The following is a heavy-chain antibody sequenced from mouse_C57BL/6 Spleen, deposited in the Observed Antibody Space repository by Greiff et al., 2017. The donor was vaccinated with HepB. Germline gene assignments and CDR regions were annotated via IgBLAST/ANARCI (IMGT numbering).Heavy chain of an antibody. CDR1: GYAFSSSW. CDR2: IYPGDGDT. Sequence: QVQLQQSGPELVKPGASVKISCKASGYAFSSSWMNWVKQRPGKGLEWIGRIYPGDGDTNYNGKFKGKATLTADKSSSTAYMQLSSLTSADSAVYFCARELVWLRYYFDYWGQGTTLTVSS. D-gene: IGHD2-2*01. CDR3: ARELVWLRYYFDY. J-gene: IGHJ2*01. V-gene: IGHV1-82*01.